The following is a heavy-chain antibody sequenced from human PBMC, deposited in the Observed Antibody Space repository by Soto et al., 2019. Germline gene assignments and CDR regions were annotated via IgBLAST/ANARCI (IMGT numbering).Heavy chain of an antibody. V-gene: IGHV3-30-3*01. J-gene: IGHJ4*02. Sequence: QVQLVESGGGVVQPGRSLRLSRAASGFTFSSYALHWVRQAPGKGLEWVAFISYDGSNKFYADSVKGRFTISRDTSKNTLYLQMNSLRAEDTAVYYCARVLGGYPNFDYWGQGTLVTVSS. D-gene: IGHD3-22*01. CDR2: ISYDGSNK. CDR1: GFTFSSYA. CDR3: ARVLGGYPNFDY.